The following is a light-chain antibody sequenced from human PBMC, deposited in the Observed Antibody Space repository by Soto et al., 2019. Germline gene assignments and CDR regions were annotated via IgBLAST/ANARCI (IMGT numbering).Light chain of an antibody. Sequence: DIQMTQSPSTLSTSVGDRVTITCRASQSINTWLAWYQQKPGKAPKLLIYKASTLESGVPSRFSGSGSGTEFTLTINNLQADDFATYYCQEYTADPRTFGQGTKVEIK. CDR2: KAS. J-gene: IGKJ1*01. CDR1: QSINTW. V-gene: IGKV1-5*03. CDR3: QEYTADPRT.